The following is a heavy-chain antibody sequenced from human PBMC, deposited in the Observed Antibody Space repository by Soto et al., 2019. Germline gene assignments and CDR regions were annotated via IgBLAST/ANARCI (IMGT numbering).Heavy chain of an antibody. V-gene: IGHV4-34*01. Sequence: SETLSLTCTIYGGSFSGYYWTWIRQRPGKGLEWIGEINHSGTTNYSPSLKRRVSISVDTSKDKFSLNLSSVTAADTAVYYCASGKTRTDRHSLRYYYYGLDVWGKGTTVTVS. J-gene: IGHJ6*04. CDR2: INHSGTT. CDR1: GGSFSGYY. CDR3: ASGKTRTDRHSLRYYYYGLDV. D-gene: IGHD6-6*01.